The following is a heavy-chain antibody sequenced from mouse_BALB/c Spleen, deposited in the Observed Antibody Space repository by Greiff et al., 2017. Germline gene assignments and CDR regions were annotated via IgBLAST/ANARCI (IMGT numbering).Heavy chain of an antibody. V-gene: IGHV1-87*01. CDR1: GYTFTSYW. Sequence: VQLHQSGAELARPGASVKLSCKASGYTFTSYWMQWVKQRPGQGLEWIGAIYPGDGDTRYTQKFKGKATLTADKSSSTAYMQLSSLASEDSAVYYCARYGNYFDYWGQGTTLTVSS. CDR3: ARYGNYFDY. D-gene: IGHD2-1*01. CDR2: IYPGDGDT. J-gene: IGHJ2*01.